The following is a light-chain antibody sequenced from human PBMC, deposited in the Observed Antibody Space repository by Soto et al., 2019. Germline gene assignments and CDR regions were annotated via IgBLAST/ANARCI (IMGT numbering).Light chain of an antibody. J-gene: IGKJ4*01. Sequence: DIVMTQSPDSLSVSLGERATINCKSSQSVLHSSNSLNYLAWYQQKPGQPPKLLFYWASTREPGVPDRFSGSGSGTDFTLTINILQAEDVATYYCQQYYSTPQLTFGGGTKVEIK. CDR3: QQYYSTPQLT. CDR2: WAS. V-gene: IGKV4-1*01. CDR1: QSVLHSSNSLNY.